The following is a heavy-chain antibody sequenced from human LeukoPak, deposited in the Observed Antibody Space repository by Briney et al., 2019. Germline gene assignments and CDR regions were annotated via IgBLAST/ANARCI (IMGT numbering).Heavy chain of an antibody. D-gene: IGHD3-3*01. CDR3: ARAGSRPSITIFGVVIPDYFDY. CDR2: ISAYNGNT. V-gene: IGHV1-18*01. Sequence: ASVKVSCKASGYTFTSYDINWVRQAPGQGLEWMGWISAYNGNTNYAQKLQGRVTMTTDTSTSTAYMELRSLRSDDTTVYYCARAGSRPSITIFGVVIPDYFDYWGQGTLVTVSS. J-gene: IGHJ4*02. CDR1: GYTFTSYD.